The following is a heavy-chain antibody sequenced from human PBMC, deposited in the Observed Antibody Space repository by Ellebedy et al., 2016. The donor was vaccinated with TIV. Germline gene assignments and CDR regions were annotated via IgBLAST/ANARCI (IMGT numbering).Heavy chain of an antibody. D-gene: IGHD6-19*01. CDR2: ISYDGSNE. V-gene: IGHV3-30-3*01. Sequence: GESLKISXAASGFTFSSYAVHWVRQAPGKGLEWVAVISYDGSNEYYADSVKGRFTIARDDSKNTLYLQMNCLRGEDTAVYYCARGTAYNSGWSGDFDYWGQGTLVTVSS. J-gene: IGHJ4*02. CDR3: ARGTAYNSGWSGDFDY. CDR1: GFTFSSYA.